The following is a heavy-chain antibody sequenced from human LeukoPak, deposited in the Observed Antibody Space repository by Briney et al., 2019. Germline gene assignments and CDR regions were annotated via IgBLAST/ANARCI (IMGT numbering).Heavy chain of an antibody. J-gene: IGHJ6*02. D-gene: IGHD3-10*01. V-gene: IGHV3-48*04. CDR2: ISHTGSTM. CDR3: AISPLSGTGSSRPLAEMDI. Sequence: SGGSLRLSCAASGFRFSGYSMNWVRQAPGKGLEWVSYISHTGSTMSYADSVKGRFTISRDNARNSLHLQMNSLRAEDTAVYYCAISPLSGTGSSRPLAEMDIWGQGTTVTVSS. CDR1: GFRFSGYS.